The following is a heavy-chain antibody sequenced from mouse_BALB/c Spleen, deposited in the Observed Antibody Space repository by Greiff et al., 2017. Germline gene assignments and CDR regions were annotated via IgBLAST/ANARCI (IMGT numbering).Heavy chain of an antibody. CDR2: IRSGGSYT. CDR3: ARGGGNYEFAY. V-gene: IGHV5-6*01. D-gene: IGHD2-1*01. Sequence: EVQGVESGGDLVKPGGSLKLSCAASGFTFSSYGMSWVRQTPDKRLEWVATIRSGGSYTYYPDSVKGRFTISRDNAKNTLYLQMSSLKSEDTAMYYCARGGGNYEFAYWGQGTLVTVSA. J-gene: IGHJ3*01. CDR1: GFTFSSYG.